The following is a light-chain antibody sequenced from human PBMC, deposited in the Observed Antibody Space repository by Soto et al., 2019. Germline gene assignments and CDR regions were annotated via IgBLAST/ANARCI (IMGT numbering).Light chain of an antibody. J-gene: IGKJ1*01. CDR3: QQYGNSPGT. Sequence: EIVLTQSPGPLSLSPGERATLSCRASQSVSSSYFAWFQQKPGQAPRLLIYAASLRDTGIPDRFSGSGSGTDFTLTISRLEPDDFAVYYCQQYGNSPGTFGQGTKVEIK. CDR1: QSVSSSY. V-gene: IGKV3-20*01. CDR2: AAS.